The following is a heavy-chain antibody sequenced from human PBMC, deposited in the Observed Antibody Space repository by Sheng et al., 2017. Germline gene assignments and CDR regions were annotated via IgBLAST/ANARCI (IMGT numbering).Heavy chain of an antibody. Sequence: QVQLVQSGAEVKKPGSSVKVSCKASGGTFNTYAISWVRQAPGQGLEWMGGIIPIFSTPNYAQKFQGRVTITADESTSTAYMDLSSLRSDDTAVYYCAREEVLVDWGQGNAGHRLL. CDR2: IIPIFSTP. CDR3: AREEVLVD. J-gene: IGHJ4*02. V-gene: IGHV1-69*13. CDR1: GGTFNTYA.